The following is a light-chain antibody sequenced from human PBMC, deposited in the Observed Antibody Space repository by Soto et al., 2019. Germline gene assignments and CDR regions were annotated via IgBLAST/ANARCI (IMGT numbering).Light chain of an antibody. CDR3: QSYDSSLSGWKV. CDR1: SSNIGAGYD. CDR2: GNS. Sequence: QAVVTQPPLVSGAPGQRVTISCTGSSSNIGAGYDVHWYQQLPGTAPKLLIFGNSNRPSGVPDRFSGSKSGTSASLAITGLQAEDEADYYCQSYDSSLSGWKVFGGGTKLTVL. J-gene: IGLJ2*01. V-gene: IGLV1-40*01.